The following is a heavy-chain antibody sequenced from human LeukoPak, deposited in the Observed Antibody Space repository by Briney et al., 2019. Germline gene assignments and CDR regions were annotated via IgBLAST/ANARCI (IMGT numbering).Heavy chain of an antibody. CDR3: AKDRSCTNNICHGDFDY. J-gene: IGHJ4*02. CDR1: GFTFSNYA. CDR2: ISGSGGDT. V-gene: IGHV3-23*01. Sequence: GGSLRLSCAASGFTFSNYAMSWVRQAPGKGLEWVSGISGSGGDTYYADSVKGRFTISRDNSKNTLYLQVNSLRAEDTAVYYCAKDRSCTNNICHGDFDYWGQGTLVTVSS. D-gene: IGHD2-8*01.